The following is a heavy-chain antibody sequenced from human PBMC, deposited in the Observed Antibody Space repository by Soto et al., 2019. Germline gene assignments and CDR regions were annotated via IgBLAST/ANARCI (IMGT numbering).Heavy chain of an antibody. Sequence: EVQLLESGGGLVQPGGSLRLSCAASGFTFSNFAMNWVRQAPGKGLEWVSAISGSGGSTYYADSVKGRFTISRDNSNNTLYPQMNSLRAEDTALYYCAKAPVVGTRRAFDIWGQGTMVTVSS. V-gene: IGHV3-23*01. J-gene: IGHJ3*02. CDR3: AKAPVVGTRRAFDI. CDR1: GFTFSNFA. D-gene: IGHD1-26*01. CDR2: ISGSGGST.